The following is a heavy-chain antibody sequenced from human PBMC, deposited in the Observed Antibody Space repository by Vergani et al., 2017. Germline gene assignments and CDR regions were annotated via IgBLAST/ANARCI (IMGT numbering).Heavy chain of an antibody. CDR2: MKEDGADK. J-gene: IGHJ4*02. CDR1: GFKLDEYW. D-gene: IGHD2-15*01. Sequence: EVHLVESGGGLVQPGGSLRLSCVGSGFKLDEYWMSWVRQAPGKGLEWVADMKEDGADKKYVDSVKGRFTISRDNAKNSLFLQMNSLRAEDTAAYFCSREGHVVGPDLDYLVQGSLVTVSS. V-gene: IGHV3-7*01. CDR3: SREGHVVGPDLDY.